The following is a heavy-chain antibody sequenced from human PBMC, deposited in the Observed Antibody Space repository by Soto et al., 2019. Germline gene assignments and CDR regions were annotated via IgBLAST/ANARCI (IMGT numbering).Heavy chain of an antibody. D-gene: IGHD2-15*01. CDR3: GVVVAATAPFDY. CDR1: GFTFSSYW. J-gene: IGHJ4*02. CDR2: INSDGSST. V-gene: IGHV3-74*01. Sequence: GGSLRLSCAASGFTFSSYWMNWVRQAPGKGLVWVSRINSDGSSTSYADSVKGRFTISRDNAKNTLYLQMNSLRAEDTAVYYCGVVVAATAPFDYWGQGTLVTVSS.